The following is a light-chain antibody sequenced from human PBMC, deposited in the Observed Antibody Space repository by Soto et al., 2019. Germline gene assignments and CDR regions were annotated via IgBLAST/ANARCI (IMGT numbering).Light chain of an antibody. CDR1: SSDVGGYDY. CDR3: SSYTDRNNLV. V-gene: IGLV2-11*01. J-gene: IGLJ1*01. CDR2: DVS. Sequence: QSALTQPRSVSGSPGQSVTISCTGISSDVGGYDYVSWYQQHPGKAPKVMIYDVSKRPSGVPDRFSGSKSGNTASLTVSALQAEDEADYYCSSYTDRNNLVFGTGTKVTVL.